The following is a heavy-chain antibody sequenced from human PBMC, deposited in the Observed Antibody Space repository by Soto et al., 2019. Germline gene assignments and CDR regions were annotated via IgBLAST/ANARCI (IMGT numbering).Heavy chain of an antibody. CDR2: IIPIFGTA. V-gene: IGHV1-69*01. Sequence: QVQLVQSGAEVKKPGSSVKVSCKASGGTFSSYAISWVRQAPGQGLEWMGGIIPIFGTANYAQKFQGRVTITADESTSTAYMELSSLRSEDTAVYYCVRLSEGYCSGGSCDNWFDPWGQGTLVTVSS. CDR1: GGTFSSYA. D-gene: IGHD2-15*01. J-gene: IGHJ5*02. CDR3: VRLSEGYCSGGSCDNWFDP.